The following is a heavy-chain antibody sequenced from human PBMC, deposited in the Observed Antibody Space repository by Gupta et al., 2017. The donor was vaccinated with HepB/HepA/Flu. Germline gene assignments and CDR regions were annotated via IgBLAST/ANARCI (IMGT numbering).Heavy chain of an antibody. D-gene: IGHD4-23*01. V-gene: IGHV1-46*01. CDR1: GYTFTSRY. CDR3: ARGETTMATSHNFDY. J-gene: IGHJ4*02. CDR2: INPSGGST. Sequence: QVQLVQSGAEVKKPGASVKVSCKASGYTFTSRYIHWVRQAPGQGPEWMGVINPSGGSTTSAQKFQGRVTMTRDTSTTTVYMELSSLRSEDTAVYYCARGETTMATSHNFDYWGQGTLVTVSS.